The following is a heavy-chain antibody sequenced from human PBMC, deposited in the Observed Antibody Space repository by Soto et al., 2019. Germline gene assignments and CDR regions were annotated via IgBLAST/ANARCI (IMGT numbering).Heavy chain of an antibody. D-gene: IGHD3-3*01. CDR3: AGGVATIFGVVRENDPYYYYYYYMDV. V-gene: IGHV1-8*01. J-gene: IGHJ6*03. CDR2: MNPNSGNT. Sequence: ASVKVSCKASGYTFTSYDINWVRQATGQGLEWMGWMNPNSGNTGYAQKFQGRVTMTRNTSISTAYMELSSLRSEDTAVYYCAGGVATIFGVVRENDPYYYYYYYMDVWGKGTTVTVSS. CDR1: GYTFTSYD.